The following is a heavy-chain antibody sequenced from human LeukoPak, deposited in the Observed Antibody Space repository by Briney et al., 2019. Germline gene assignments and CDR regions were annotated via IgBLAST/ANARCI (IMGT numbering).Heavy chain of an antibody. Sequence: PGGSLRLSCAASGFTFSSYEMNWVRQAPGKGLEWVSYISSSGSTIYYADSVKGRFTISRDNAKNSLYLRMNSLRAEDTAVYYCARDGAYSSSWVWFDPWGQGTLVTVSS. CDR3: ARDGAYSSSWVWFDP. V-gene: IGHV3-48*03. J-gene: IGHJ5*02. CDR1: GFTFSSYE. D-gene: IGHD6-13*01. CDR2: ISSSGSTI.